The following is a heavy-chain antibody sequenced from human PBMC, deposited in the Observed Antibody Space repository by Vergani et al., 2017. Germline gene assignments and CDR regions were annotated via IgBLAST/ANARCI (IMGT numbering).Heavy chain of an antibody. Sequence: QLQLQESGPGLVKPSANLSLTCSVSGASIRSSNYYWGWIRQPPGKGLEWIASIYYSGSTYYNPSLKSRVTISVDTSKNQFSLKLSSVTAADTAVYFCARHSTVEWLVKLGWIDPWGQGILVTVFS. CDR1: GASIRSSNYY. J-gene: IGHJ5*02. D-gene: IGHD6-19*01. CDR2: IYYSGST. V-gene: IGHV4-39*01. CDR3: ARHSTVEWLVKLGWIDP.